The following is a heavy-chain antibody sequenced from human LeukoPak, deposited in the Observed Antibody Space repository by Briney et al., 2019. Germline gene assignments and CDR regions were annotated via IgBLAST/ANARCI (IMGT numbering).Heavy chain of an antibody. D-gene: IGHD5-24*01. CDR3: ARSRDGYNLGY. V-gene: IGHV4-59*01. CDR1: GGSISYYY. J-gene: IGHJ4*02. CDR2: ISNSGST. Sequence: ASETLSLTCNVSGGSISYYYWTWIRQPPRRGLEWIGSISNSGSTNYNPSLKSRVTISVDTSKNQIPLKLSSVTAADTAVYYCARSRDGYNLGYWGQGTLVTVSS.